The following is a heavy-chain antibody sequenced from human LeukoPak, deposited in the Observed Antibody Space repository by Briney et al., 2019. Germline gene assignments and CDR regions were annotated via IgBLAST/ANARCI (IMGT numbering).Heavy chain of an antibody. D-gene: IGHD2-15*01. CDR1: GFTFDDYA. J-gene: IGHJ3*02. V-gene: IGHV3-9*03. Sequence: PGGSLRLSCAASGFTFDDYAMHWVRQAPGKGLEWVSGISWNSGSIGYADSVKGRFTISRDNAKNSLYLQMNSLRAEDMALYYCAKDTRDCSGGSSYSGAFDIWGQGTMVTVSS. CDR2: ISWNSGSI. CDR3: AKDTRDCSGGSSYSGAFDI.